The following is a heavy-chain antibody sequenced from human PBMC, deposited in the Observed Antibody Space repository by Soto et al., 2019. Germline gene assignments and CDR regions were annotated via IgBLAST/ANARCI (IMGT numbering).Heavy chain of an antibody. CDR2: IYNSGST. CDR3: ARTYSSSWSSWALFDL. J-gene: IGHJ4*02. Sequence: QLQLQESGPGLVKPSETLSLTCSVSGGSISSSGHYWGWIRQPPGKGLEWIGSIYNSGSTYHNPSLKSRVTISVDTSKNQFSLKLKSVTAADTAVYYCARTYSSSWSSWALFDLWGQGTLVTVSS. D-gene: IGHD6-13*01. V-gene: IGHV4-39*01. CDR1: GGSISSSGHY.